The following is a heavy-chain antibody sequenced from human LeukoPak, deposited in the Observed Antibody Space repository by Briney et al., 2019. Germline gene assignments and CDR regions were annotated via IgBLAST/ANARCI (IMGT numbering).Heavy chain of an antibody. CDR1: GFTLSTYW. J-gene: IGHJ3*02. D-gene: IGHD3-9*01. V-gene: IGHV3-48*04. Sequence: GGSLRLSCAASGFTLSTYWMNWVRQAPGKGLEWVSYISSSGSTIYYADSVKGRFTISRDNAKNSLYLQMNSLRAEDTAVYYCARDLLRYFDWSNDAFDIWGQGTMVTVSS. CDR2: ISSSGSTI. CDR3: ARDLLRYFDWSNDAFDI.